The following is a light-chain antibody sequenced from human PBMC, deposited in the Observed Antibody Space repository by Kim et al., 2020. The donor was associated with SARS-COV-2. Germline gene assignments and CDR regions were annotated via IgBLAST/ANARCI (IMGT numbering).Light chain of an antibody. V-gene: IGLV3-1*01. Sequence: SYELTQPPSVSVSPGQTASITCSGDKLGDKYSCWYQQKPGQSPVLVMYQDDKRPAGIPERFSGSNSGNTATLTISGTQAMDEADYYCQAWDSTTTDYVFGTGTKGTVL. CDR2: QDD. CDR1: KLGDKY. CDR3: QAWDSTTTDYV. J-gene: IGLJ1*01.